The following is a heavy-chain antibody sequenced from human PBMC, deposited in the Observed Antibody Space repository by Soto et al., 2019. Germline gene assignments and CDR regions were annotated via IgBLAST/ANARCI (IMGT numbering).Heavy chain of an antibody. CDR3: ATSDCSGGSCWAYFDY. CDR2: INHSGST. D-gene: IGHD2-15*01. J-gene: IGHJ4*02. Sequence: SETLSLTCAVYGGSFSGYYWSWIRQPPGKGLEWIGEINHSGSTNYNPSLKSRVTISVDTSKNQFSLKLSSVTAADTAVYYCATSDCSGGSCWAYFDYWGQGTLVTAPQ. CDR1: GGSFSGYY. V-gene: IGHV4-34*01.